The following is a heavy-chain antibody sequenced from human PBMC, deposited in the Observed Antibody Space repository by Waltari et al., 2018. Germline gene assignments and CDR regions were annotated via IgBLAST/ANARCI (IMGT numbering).Heavy chain of an antibody. V-gene: IGHV5-51*01. CDR3: ASGAATDQRHHVEY. CDR2: IYACDSAP. D-gene: IGHD2-15*01. Sequence: EVQLVQSGAEVKKPGESLKISCKGSGYSFTSYWISWVRQMPGKGLEWMGVIYACDSAPRYSPSFRGQFTISAVKSIRTADLKCSILKVSDTALYYWASGAATDQRHHVEYWCQGTLVTVSS. J-gene: IGHJ4*02. CDR1: GYSFTSYW.